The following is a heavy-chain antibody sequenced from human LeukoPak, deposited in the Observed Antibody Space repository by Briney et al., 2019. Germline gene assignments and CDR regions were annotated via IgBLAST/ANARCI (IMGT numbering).Heavy chain of an antibody. V-gene: IGHV3-23*01. D-gene: IGHD5-24*01. J-gene: IGHJ4*02. CDR3: ANAGGDGYNPVWYFDY. Sequence: GGSLRLSCVASGFTFSSYAMSWVRQAAGKGLEWVSSTSSSGETTYYADSVKGRFTISRDNSKNTLYLQMNSLRAEDTAVYYCANAGGDGYNPVWYFDYWGQGTLVTVSS. CDR1: GFTFSSYA. CDR2: TSSSGETT.